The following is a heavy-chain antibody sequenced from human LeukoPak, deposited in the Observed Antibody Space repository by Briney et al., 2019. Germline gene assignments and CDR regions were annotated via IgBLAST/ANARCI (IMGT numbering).Heavy chain of an antibody. V-gene: IGHV1-46*01. CDR1: GGTFSSYA. J-gene: IGHJ4*02. Sequence: GASVKVSCKASGGTFSSYAISWVRQAPGQGLEWMGIINPSGGSTSYAQKFQGRVTMTRDTSTSTVYMELSSLRSEDTAVYYCARGAYCGGDCLGYWGQGTLVTVSS. CDR3: ARGAYCGGDCLGY. CDR2: INPSGGST. D-gene: IGHD2-21*02.